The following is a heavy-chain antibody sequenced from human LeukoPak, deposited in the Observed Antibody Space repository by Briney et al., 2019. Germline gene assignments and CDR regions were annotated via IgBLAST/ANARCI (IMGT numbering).Heavy chain of an antibody. CDR2: INPNSGGT. V-gene: IGHV1-2*02. Sequence: ASVKVSCKASGYTFTGYYMHWVRQAPGQGLEWMGWINPNSGGTNYAQKFQGGVTMTRDTSISTAYMELSRLRSDDTAVYYCARLVVVAANSWFDPWGQGTLVTVSS. D-gene: IGHD2-15*01. CDR3: ARLVVVAANSWFDP. J-gene: IGHJ5*02. CDR1: GYTFTGYY.